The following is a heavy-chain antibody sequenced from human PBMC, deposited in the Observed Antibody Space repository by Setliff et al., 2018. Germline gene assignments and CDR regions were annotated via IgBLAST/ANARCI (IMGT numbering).Heavy chain of an antibody. J-gene: IGHJ4*02. CDR1: GDSISRAKYY. D-gene: IGHD6-19*01. CDR3: ARYRGAVAGSHFDY. Sequence: SETLSLTCTVSGDSISRAKYYWSWIRQSAGKGLEWIGYIYYSGSTYYNPSLKSRVTISVDTSKNQFSLKLSSVTAADTAVYYCARYRGAVAGSHFDYWGQGTLVTVSS. V-gene: IGHV4-31*03. CDR2: IYYSGST.